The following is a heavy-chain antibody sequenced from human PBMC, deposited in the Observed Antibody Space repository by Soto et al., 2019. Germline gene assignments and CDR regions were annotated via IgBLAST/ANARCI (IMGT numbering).Heavy chain of an antibody. V-gene: IGHV1-69*02. CDR2: IIPILGIA. D-gene: IGHD4-17*01. CDR3: ARGGDDYGAWGDYYYYYGMDV. Sequence: QVQLVQSGAEVKKPGSSVKVSCKASGGTFSSYTISWVRQAPGQGLEWMGRIIPILGIANYAQKFQGRVTIAADKCTSTGYMELSSLRSEDTDVYYCARGGDDYGAWGDYYYYYGMDVWGQGTTVTVSS. CDR1: GGTFSSYT. J-gene: IGHJ6*02.